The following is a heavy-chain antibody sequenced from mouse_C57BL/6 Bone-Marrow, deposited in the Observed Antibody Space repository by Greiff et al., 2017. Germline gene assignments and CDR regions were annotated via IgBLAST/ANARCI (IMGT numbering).Heavy chain of an antibody. J-gene: IGHJ2*01. Sequence: EVQVVESGGGLVQPGGSLKLSCAASGFTFSDYYMYWVRQTPEKRLEWVAYISNGGGSTYYPDTVKGRFTISRDNAKNTLYLQMSRLKSEDTAMYYCARHTVGSFDYWGQGTTLTVAS. CDR3: ARHTVGSFDY. CDR1: GFTFSDYY. V-gene: IGHV5-12*01. CDR2: ISNGGGST. D-gene: IGHD1-1*01.